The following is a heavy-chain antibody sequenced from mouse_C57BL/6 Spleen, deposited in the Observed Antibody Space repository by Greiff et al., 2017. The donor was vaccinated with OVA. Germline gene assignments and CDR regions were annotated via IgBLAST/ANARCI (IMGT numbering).Heavy chain of an antibody. D-gene: IGHD2-4*01. J-gene: IGHJ2*01. Sequence: EVQLQESGPSLVRPSQTLSLTCTVTGFSIHSDCYWIWIRQFPGNKLEYIGYPFYSGITYYNPSLESRTYITRDTSKNQCSLKLSSVTTEDTATYCCARAIHDWGYFDYWGQGTTLTVSS. CDR3: ARAIHDWGYFDY. CDR1: GFSIHSDCY. V-gene: IGHV3-3*01. CDR2: PFYSGIT.